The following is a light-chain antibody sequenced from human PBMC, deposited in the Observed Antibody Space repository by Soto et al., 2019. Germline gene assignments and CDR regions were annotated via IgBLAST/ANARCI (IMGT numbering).Light chain of an antibody. V-gene: IGKV3-20*01. CDR3: QQYGSSPFT. J-gene: IGKJ3*01. CDR1: QSVSSSY. CDR2: GTS. Sequence: ESVLTQSPGTLSMSPGERATLSCRASQSVSSSYSAWYQQKPGQAPRLLIYGTSSRATGIPDRFSGSGSGTDFNLTISSLEPEDFAVYYCQQYGSSPFTFGPGTKVDIK.